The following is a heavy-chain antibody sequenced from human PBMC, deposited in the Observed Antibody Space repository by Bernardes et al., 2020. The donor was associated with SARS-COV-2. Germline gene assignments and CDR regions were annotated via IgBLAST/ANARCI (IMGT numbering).Heavy chain of an antibody. J-gene: IGHJ4*02. CDR2: IIGNGGGT. D-gene: IGHD3-10*01. CDR3: AKDYPEKAGGSGEDSFFDY. CDR1: GFSFNDYA. Sequence: GGSLRLSCAASGFSFNDYAMSWVRQVPGKGLEWVSGIIGNGGGTYYADSVKGRFTISRDISKKTLYLQMHSLRAEDTAVYFCAKDYPEKAGGSGEDSFFDYWGQGTLVTVSS. V-gene: IGHV3-23*01.